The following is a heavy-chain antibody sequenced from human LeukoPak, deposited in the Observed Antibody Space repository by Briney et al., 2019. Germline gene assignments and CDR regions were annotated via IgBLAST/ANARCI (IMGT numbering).Heavy chain of an antibody. CDR1: GFTFSSAW. Sequence: GGALRLSCATSGFTFSSAWMSWLRHTPEKGLEGVAHMNKDGRGRFYMDSAKGRFTISRDDTQKSAYLQMNSLRVEDTAVYYCVAWFGEWVPWGQGTRVTVSS. J-gene: IGHJ5*02. D-gene: IGHD3-10*01. CDR2: MNKDGRGR. CDR3: VAWFGEWVP. V-gene: IGHV3-7*01.